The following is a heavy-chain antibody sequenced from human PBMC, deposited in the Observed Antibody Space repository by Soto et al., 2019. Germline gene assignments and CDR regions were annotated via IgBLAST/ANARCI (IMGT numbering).Heavy chain of an antibody. Sequence: GVSLRLSCAAAGCTFSSYGMHWVRQSPGKGLEWVAVISYDGSNKYYADSVKGRFTISRDNSKNTLYLQMNSLRAEDTAVYYCAKETSYYYYGMDVWGQGTTVTVSS. V-gene: IGHV3-30*18. CDR3: AKETSYYYYGMDV. CDR1: GCTFSSYG. CDR2: ISYDGSNK. J-gene: IGHJ6*02.